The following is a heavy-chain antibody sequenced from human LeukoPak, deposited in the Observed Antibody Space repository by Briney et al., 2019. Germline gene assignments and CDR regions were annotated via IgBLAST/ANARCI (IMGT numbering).Heavy chain of an antibody. D-gene: IGHD7-27*01. CDR3: ARGGPTGALDY. CDR1: GFTFSNYW. V-gene: IGHV3-7*01. CDR2: IKEDGSEK. Sequence: GGSLRLSCVASGFTFSNYWMTWVRQAPGTGLEWVANIKEDGSEKYYVDSVKGRFTISRDNAKNSLYLQMNSLRAEDTALYYCARGGPTGALDYWGQGTLVTVSS. J-gene: IGHJ4*02.